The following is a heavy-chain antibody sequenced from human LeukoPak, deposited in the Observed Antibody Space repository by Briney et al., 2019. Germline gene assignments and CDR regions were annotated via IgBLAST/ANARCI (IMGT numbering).Heavy chain of an antibody. CDR1: GFTFSGSA. CDR3: TETDNDSVVVPAAIAV. J-gene: IGHJ6*04. V-gene: IGHV3-73*01. CDR2: IRSKANSYAT. D-gene: IGHD2-2*02. Sequence: PGGSLRLSCAASGFTFSGSAMHWVRQASGKGLEWVGRIRSKANSYATAYAASVKGRFTISRDDSKNTAYLQMNSLKTEDTAVYYCTETDNDSVVVPAAIAVWGKGTTVTVSS.